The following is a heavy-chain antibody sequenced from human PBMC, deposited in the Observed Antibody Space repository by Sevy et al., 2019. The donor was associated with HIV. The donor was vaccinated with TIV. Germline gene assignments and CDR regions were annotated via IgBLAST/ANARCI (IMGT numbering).Heavy chain of an antibody. CDR1: GYMFTDFY. CDR3: ARNLAIFGVQNGLDV. Sequence: ASVKVSCKSTGYMFTDFYINWVRLAPGQGLEWVGWINPDNGDTDYGQKFQGRVTMTRHTSLSSAYMELSSLRSDDTAIYYCARNLAIFGVQNGLDVWGQGTSVTVSS. D-gene: IGHD3-3*01. J-gene: IGHJ6*02. V-gene: IGHV1-2*02. CDR2: INPDNGDT.